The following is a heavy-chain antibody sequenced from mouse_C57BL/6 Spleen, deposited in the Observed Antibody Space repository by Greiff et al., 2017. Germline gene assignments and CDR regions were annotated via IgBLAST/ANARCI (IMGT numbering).Heavy chain of an antibody. Sequence: VKLVESGAELVRPGASVTLSCKASGYTFTDYAMHWVKQTPVHGLEWIGAIDPETGGTAYNQKFKGKAILTADKSSSTAYMELRSLTSEDSAVYYCTTRTPGDCDYWGQGTTLTVSS. CDR2: IDPETGGT. CDR1: GYTFTDYA. V-gene: IGHV1-15*01. J-gene: IGHJ2*01. CDR3: TTRTPGDCDY.